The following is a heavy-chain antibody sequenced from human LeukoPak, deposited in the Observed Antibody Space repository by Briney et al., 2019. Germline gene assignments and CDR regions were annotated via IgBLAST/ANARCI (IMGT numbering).Heavy chain of an antibody. D-gene: IGHD3-16*01. J-gene: IGHJ4*02. Sequence: PGGSLRLSCAASGFTFSSYWMHWVRQAPGKGLVWVSRIKNDGSSTYYADSVKGRFTISRDNAKNTLYLQMNSLRAEDTAVYYCAKVFTRYYFDYWGQGTLVTVSS. CDR3: AKVFTRYYFDY. CDR2: IKNDGSST. V-gene: IGHV3-74*01. CDR1: GFTFSSYW.